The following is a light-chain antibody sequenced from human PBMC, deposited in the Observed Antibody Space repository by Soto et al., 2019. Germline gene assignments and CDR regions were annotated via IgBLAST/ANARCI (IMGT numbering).Light chain of an antibody. J-gene: IGKJ1*01. V-gene: IGKV1-5*01. CDR2: DAS. CDR1: QDISNW. Sequence: DIQMTQSPSTLSASVGDRVTITCRASQDISNWLAWYQQKPGKAPKLLIYDASSLESVVASRFSGSGSGTKFTLTINSLQPDDSATYCCQHYNSYPATFGQGTKVEIK. CDR3: QHYNSYPAT.